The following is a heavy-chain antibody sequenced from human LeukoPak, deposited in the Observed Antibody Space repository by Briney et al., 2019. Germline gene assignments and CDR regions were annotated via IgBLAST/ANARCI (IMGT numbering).Heavy chain of an antibody. CDR1: GGSISSSSYY. CDR2: IYYSGST. D-gene: IGHD5-12*01. Sequence: SETLSLTCTVSGGSISSSSYYWGWIRQPPGTGLEWIGSIYYSGSTYYNPSLKSRVTISVDTSKNQFSLKLSSVTAADTAVYYCARDAIVATIPKYWGQGTLVTVSS. V-gene: IGHV4-39*07. J-gene: IGHJ4*02. CDR3: ARDAIVATIPKY.